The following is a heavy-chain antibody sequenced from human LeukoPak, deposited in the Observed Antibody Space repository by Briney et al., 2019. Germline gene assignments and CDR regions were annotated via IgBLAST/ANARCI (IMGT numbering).Heavy chain of an antibody. Sequence: GGSLRLSCAASGFTFSTYTMNWVRQAPGKGLEWVSSISSSSSYIYYADSVKGRFTISRDNAKNSLYLQMNSLRAEDTALYYCAIWWDRRRGAFDIWGQGTMVTVSS. CDR1: GFTFSTYT. CDR3: AIWWDRRRGAFDI. J-gene: IGHJ3*02. D-gene: IGHD1-26*01. CDR2: ISSSSSYI. V-gene: IGHV3-21*01.